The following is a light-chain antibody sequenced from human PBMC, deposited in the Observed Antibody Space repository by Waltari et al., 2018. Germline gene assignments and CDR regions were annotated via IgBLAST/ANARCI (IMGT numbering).Light chain of an antibody. Sequence: WFQQRPGKVPRLIIYDVVKRTSGVSKRFSGSMSGYTATLTISGLQAEDEADYYCCSYTSSDTYVFGSGTSVTV. CDR2: DVV. V-gene: IGLV2-14*03. CDR3: CSYTSSDTYV. J-gene: IGLJ1*01.